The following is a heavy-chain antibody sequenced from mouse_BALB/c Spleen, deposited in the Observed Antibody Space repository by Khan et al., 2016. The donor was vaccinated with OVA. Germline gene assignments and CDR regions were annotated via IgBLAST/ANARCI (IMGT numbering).Heavy chain of an antibody. Sequence: QEQLKESGPGLVAPSQSLSITCTVSGFSLTSYGVSWVRQPPGKGLEWLGVIWGDGNTNYHSALMSRLSISKDNSKSQVLLKLHSLQTDDTATYYCANFDYNYYAVDYWGQGTSVTVSS. CDR1: GFSLTSYG. CDR2: IWGDGNT. CDR3: ANFDYNYYAVDY. D-gene: IGHD2-4*01. V-gene: IGHV2-3*01. J-gene: IGHJ4*01.